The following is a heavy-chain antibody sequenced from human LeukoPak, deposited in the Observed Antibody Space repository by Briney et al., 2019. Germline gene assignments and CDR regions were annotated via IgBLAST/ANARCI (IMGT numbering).Heavy chain of an antibody. J-gene: IGHJ3*02. V-gene: IGHV4-59*01. CDR3: ARDSRPNGSGSYRDAFDI. D-gene: IGHD3-10*01. Sequence: SETLSLTCTVSGGSLSSYYWSWIRQPPGKGLEWIGYIYYSGSTNYNPSLKSRVTISVDTSKNQFSLKLSSVTAADTAVYYCARDSRPNGSGSYRDAFDIWGQGTMVTVSS. CDR2: IYYSGST. CDR1: GGSLSSYY.